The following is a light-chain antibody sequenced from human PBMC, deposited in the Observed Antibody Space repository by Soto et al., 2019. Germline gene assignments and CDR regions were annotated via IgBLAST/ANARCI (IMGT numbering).Light chain of an antibody. CDR1: SSDVGGYNY. CDR3: SSYTSSSLV. J-gene: IGLJ2*01. CDR2: EVS. Sequence: QSALTQPASVSGSPGQSITISCTGTSSDVGGYNYVSWYQQHPGKAPKLMIYEVSNRPSGVSNRFSGSKSGNTASLTISGLQAEDEADYYCSSYTSSSLVFGGGTKL. V-gene: IGLV2-14*01.